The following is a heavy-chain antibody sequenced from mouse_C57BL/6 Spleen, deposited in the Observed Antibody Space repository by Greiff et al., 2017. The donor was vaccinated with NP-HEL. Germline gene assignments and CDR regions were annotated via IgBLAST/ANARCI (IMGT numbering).Heavy chain of an antibody. D-gene: IGHD1-1*01. J-gene: IGHJ3*01. Sequence: QVQLQQPGAELVKPGASVKMSCKASGYTFTSYWITWVKQRPGQGLEWIGDIYPGSGSTNYNEKFKSKATLTVDTSSSTAYMQLSSLTSEDSAVYYCERSYYGSSPWFAYWGEGTLVTVSA. CDR2: IYPGSGST. V-gene: IGHV1-55*01. CDR1: GYTFTSYW. CDR3: ERSYYGSSPWFAY.